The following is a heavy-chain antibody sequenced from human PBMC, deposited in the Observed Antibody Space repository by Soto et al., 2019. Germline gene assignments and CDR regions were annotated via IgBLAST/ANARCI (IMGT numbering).Heavy chain of an antibody. CDR1: GFTFSSYG. V-gene: IGHV3-33*01. D-gene: IGHD6-13*01. J-gene: IGHJ6*03. CDR2: IWYDGSNK. Sequence: GGSLRLSCAASGFTFSSYGMHWVRQAPGKGLEWVAVIWYDGSNKYYADSVKGRFTISRDNSKNTLYLQMNSLRAEDTAVYYCARTRAAAGSYYYYYMDVWGKGTTVTVSS. CDR3: ARTRAAAGSYYYYYMDV.